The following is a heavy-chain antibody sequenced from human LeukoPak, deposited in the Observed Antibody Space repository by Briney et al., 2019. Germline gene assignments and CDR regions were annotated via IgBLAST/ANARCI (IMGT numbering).Heavy chain of an antibody. D-gene: IGHD2-2*01. J-gene: IGHJ5*02. CDR1: GYSSTSYW. CDR3: ARSVVVPAAIGWFDP. V-gene: IGHV5-51*01. Sequence: GESLKISCKGSGYSSTSYWIGWVRQMPGKGLEWMGIIYPGDSDTRYSPSFQGQVTISADKSISTAYLQWSSLKASDTAMYYCARSVVVPAAIGWFDPWGQGTLVTVSS. CDR2: IYPGDSDT.